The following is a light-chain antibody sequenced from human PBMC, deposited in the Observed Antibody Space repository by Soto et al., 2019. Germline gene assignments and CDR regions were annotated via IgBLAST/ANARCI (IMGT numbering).Light chain of an antibody. CDR1: QSVLYSSNNKNY. CDR3: QQYYRTPPT. V-gene: IGKV4-1*01. CDR2: WAS. J-gene: IGKJ1*01. Sequence: DIVMTQSPDSLAVSLGERATINCKSSQSVLYSSNNKNYLAWYQQKPGQPPKLLIYWASTRESGVPDRFSGSGPGTDFTLTIGSLQAEDVAVYYCQQYYRTPPTFGQGTKVEI.